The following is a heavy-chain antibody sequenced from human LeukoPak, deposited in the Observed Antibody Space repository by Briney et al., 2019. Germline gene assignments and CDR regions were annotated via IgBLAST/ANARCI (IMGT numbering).Heavy chain of an antibody. J-gene: IGHJ4*02. V-gene: IGHV3-48*03. CDR3: ARESPKRGGFDY. CDR2: ISSSGSTI. CDR1: GFTFSSYE. D-gene: IGHD3-16*01. Sequence: GGSLRLSCAASGFTFSSYEMNWVRQAPGKGLEWVSYISSSGSTIYYADSVKGRFTISRDNAKNSLYLQMNSLRAEDTAVYYCARESPKRGGFDYWGQGTLVTVSS.